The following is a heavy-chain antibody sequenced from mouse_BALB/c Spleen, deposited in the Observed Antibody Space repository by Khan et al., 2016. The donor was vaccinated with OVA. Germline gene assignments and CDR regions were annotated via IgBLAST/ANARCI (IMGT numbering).Heavy chain of an antibody. CDR3: AGSHRGAMDY. CDR2: INTETGAP. CDR1: GYTFTDYS. Sequence: QIQLVQSGPELKKPGETVKISCKASGYTFTDYSMHWVKQAPGKGLKWMGWINTETGAPTYADDFKGRFAFSLETSASTAYLQINNLKNEDTTTYFCAGSHRGAMDYWGQGTSGTVSS. J-gene: IGHJ4*01. D-gene: IGHD3-1*01. V-gene: IGHV9-2-1*01.